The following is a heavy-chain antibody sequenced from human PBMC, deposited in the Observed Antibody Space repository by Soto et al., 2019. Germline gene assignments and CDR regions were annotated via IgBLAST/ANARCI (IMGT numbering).Heavy chain of an antibody. CDR3: SRAPRASYYDSSGYYFPGVSPPPFDL. CDR1: GYTFTSYG. D-gene: IGHD3-22*01. V-gene: IGHV1-18*04. J-gene: IGHJ2*01. Sequence: ASVKVSCKASGYTFTSYGISWVRQAPGQGLEWMGWISAYNGNTNYAQKLQGRVTMTTDTSTSTAYMELRSLRSDDPAVYYCSRAPRASYYDSSGYYFPGVSPPPFDLWGRGTLVTVSS. CDR2: ISAYNGNT.